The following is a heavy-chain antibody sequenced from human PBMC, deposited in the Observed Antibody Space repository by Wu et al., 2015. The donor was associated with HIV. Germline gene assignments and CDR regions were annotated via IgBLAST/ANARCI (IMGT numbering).Heavy chain of an antibody. J-gene: IGHJ4*02. CDR1: GGTFDNYA. CDR3: ARGYYGDCRPDFDY. Sequence: QVQLVQSGAEVKKPGSSVKVSCKASGGTFDNYAVSWVRQAPGHGLEWMGWISVYNGNTNYAQKLQGRVTMTTDTSTSTAYMELRSLRSDDTAVYYCARGYYGDCRPDFDYWGQGTLVTVSS. V-gene: IGHV1-18*04. CDR2: ISVYNGNT. D-gene: IGHD4-17*01.